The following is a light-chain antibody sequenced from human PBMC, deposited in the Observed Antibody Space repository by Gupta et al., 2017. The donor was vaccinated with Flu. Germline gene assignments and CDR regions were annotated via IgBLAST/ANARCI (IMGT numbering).Light chain of an antibody. CDR1: QGISSY. J-gene: IGKJ4*01. CDR2: AAS. V-gene: IGKV1-9*01. Sequence: IQLTQSPSFLSASVGYRVTITCRASQGISSYFAWYQQKPGKAPKLLIYAASTLQSGVPSRFSGSGSGTEFTLTISSLQPEDFATYYCQQLNSYPPTFGGGTKVEIK. CDR3: QQLNSYPPT.